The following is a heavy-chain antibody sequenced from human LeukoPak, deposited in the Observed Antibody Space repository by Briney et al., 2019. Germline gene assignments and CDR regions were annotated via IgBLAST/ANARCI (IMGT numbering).Heavy chain of an antibody. CDR2: IYYDGST. J-gene: IGHJ6*03. CDR3: ASRLYTSGWGMDV. CDR1: GDSISKYY. Sequence: PSDTLSLTCTVSGDSISKYYWTWIRHPPGKGLEWMGYIYYDGSTNSSPSLKSRVTISADTSKNQFSLRLSSVTAADTAVYYCASRLYTSGWGMDVWGKGTTVTVSS. D-gene: IGHD6-19*01. V-gene: IGHV4-59*07.